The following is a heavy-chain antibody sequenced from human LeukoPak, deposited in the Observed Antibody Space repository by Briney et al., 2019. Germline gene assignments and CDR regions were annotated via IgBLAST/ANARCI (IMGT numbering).Heavy chain of an antibody. V-gene: IGHV3-23*01. D-gene: IGHD1-1*01. CDR1: GFSFRTYG. Sequence: GGSLRLSCAASGFSFRTYGMSWVRQAPGKGLDWVSGISGSGGRTTYADSVAGRFTVSRDNSRNTLYLQMNNLRAEDTAVYYCARDSDWNEDAFDIWGQGTMVTVSS. CDR2: ISGSGGRT. J-gene: IGHJ3*02. CDR3: ARDSDWNEDAFDI.